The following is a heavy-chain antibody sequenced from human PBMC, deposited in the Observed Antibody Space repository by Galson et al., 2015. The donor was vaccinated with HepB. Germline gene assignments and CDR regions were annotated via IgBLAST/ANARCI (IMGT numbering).Heavy chain of an antibody. CDR3: AREVLLWFGVDYGMDV. D-gene: IGHD3-10*01. CDR2: INAGDGNT. V-gene: IGHV1-3*01. Sequence: SVKVSCKASGYTFTSYAMHWVRQAPGQRLEWMGWINAGDGNTKYSQKFQGRVTITRDTSASTAYMELSSLRSEDTAVYYCAREVLLWFGVDYGMDVWGQGTTVTVSS. CDR1: GYTFTSYA. J-gene: IGHJ6*02.